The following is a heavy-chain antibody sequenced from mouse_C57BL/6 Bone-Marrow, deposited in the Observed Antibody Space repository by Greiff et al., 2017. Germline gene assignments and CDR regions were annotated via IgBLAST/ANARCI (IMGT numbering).Heavy chain of an antibody. CDR3: TRIAY. Sequence: VHVKQSGAELVRPGASVKLSCTASGFNIKDDYMHWVKQRPEQGLEWIGGIDPENGDTEYASKFQGKATITVDPSSNTAYLQLSSLTSEDTAVYYCTRIAYWGQGTLVTVSA. CDR2: IDPENGDT. CDR1: GFNIKDDY. V-gene: IGHV14-4*01. J-gene: IGHJ3*01.